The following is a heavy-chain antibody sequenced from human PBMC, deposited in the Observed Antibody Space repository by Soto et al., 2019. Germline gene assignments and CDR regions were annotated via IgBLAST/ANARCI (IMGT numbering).Heavy chain of an antibody. Sequence: SETLSLTCAVYGGSFSGYYWTWIRQPPGKGLEWIGEINHSGSTNNNPSFKSRATISVDTSKNQFSLKLSSVTAADTAAYYCARGISMRVLVQGDAPDKYYLDSWGQGTLVTVSS. CDR1: GGSFSGYY. CDR2: INHSGST. CDR3: ARGISMRVLVQGDAPDKYYLDS. D-gene: IGHD3-22*01. V-gene: IGHV4-34*04. J-gene: IGHJ4*02.